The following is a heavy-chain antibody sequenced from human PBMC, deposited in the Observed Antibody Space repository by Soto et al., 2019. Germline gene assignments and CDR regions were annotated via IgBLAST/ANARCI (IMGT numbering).Heavy chain of an antibody. CDR2: IWYDGSNK. D-gene: IGHD5-18*01. J-gene: IGHJ6*02. Sequence: GGSLRLSCAASGFTFSSYGMHWVRQAPGKGLEWVAVIWYDGSNKYYADSVKGRFTISRDNSKNTLYLQMNSLRAEDTAVYYCAREGIQLWFVTYNYYYGMDVWGQGTTVTVSS. CDR3: AREGIQLWFVTYNYYYGMDV. CDR1: GFTFSSYG. V-gene: IGHV3-33*01.